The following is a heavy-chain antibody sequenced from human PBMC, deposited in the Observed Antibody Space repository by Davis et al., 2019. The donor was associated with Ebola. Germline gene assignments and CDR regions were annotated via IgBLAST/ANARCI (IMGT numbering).Heavy chain of an antibody. V-gene: IGHV4-34*01. CDR2: INHSGIT. D-gene: IGHD4-17*01. CDR1: GGSFSGHY. J-gene: IGHJ4*02. Sequence: PSETLSLTCAVYGGSFSGHYWSWIRQPPGKGLEWIGEINHSGITNYNPSLKSRVTISLDTSKNQFSLRVNSVTAADTAVYYCAGSATVTTAAFEYWGRGTLVTVSS. CDR3: AGSATVTTAAFEY.